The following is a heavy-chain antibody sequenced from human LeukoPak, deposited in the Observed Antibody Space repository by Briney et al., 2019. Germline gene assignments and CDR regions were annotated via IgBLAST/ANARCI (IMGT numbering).Heavy chain of an antibody. D-gene: IGHD1-26*01. CDR1: GGSISTYY. J-gene: IGHJ3*02. Sequence: PSETLSLTCTVSGGSISTYYWSWIRQPPGKGLEWIAYIDYSASTNYNPSLKSRVTISVDTSKNQFSLKLSSVAAADTAVYYCARDSRRELLHAFDIWGQGTMVTVSS. CDR3: ARDSRRELLHAFDI. CDR2: IDYSAST. V-gene: IGHV4-59*01.